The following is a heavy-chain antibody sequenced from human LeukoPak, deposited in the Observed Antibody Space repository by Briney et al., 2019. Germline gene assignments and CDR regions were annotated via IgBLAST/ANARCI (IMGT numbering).Heavy chain of an antibody. Sequence: GASVKVSCKASGYTFTGYYMHWVRQAPGQGLEWMGWINPNSGGTNYAQKFQGRVTMTRDTSISTAYMELSRLRSDDTAVYYCASNPTVTTSYGMDVWGQGTTVTVSS. J-gene: IGHJ6*02. V-gene: IGHV1-2*02. CDR2: INPNSGGT. D-gene: IGHD4-4*01. CDR1: GYTFTGYY. CDR3: ASNPTVTTSYGMDV.